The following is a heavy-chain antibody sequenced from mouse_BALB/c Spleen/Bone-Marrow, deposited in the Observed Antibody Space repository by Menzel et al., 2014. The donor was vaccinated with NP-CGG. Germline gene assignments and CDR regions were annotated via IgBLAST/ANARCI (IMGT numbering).Heavy chain of an antibody. J-gene: IGHJ3*01. D-gene: IGHD2-2*01. V-gene: IGHV2-9*02. CDR2: IWAGGST. CDR1: EFSLTSYG. Sequence: VKLMESGPGLVAPSQSLSITCTASEFSLTSYGIHWVRQSPGKGLEWLGVIWAGGSTNFNSALMSRLSISKDNSKSQVFLKMNSLQTDDTAMYYCARGYYGYAWFAYWGQGTLVTVSA. CDR3: ARGYYGYAWFAY.